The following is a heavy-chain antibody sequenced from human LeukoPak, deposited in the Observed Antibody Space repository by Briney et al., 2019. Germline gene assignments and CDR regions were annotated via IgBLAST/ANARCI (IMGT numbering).Heavy chain of an antibody. J-gene: IGHJ4*02. CDR3: AKSGYNRFDY. D-gene: IGHD5-24*01. CDR1: GFTFSTYA. V-gene: IGHV3-23*01. CDR2: ISGSGGST. Sequence: PGGSLRLSCAASGFTFSTYAMSWVRQAPGKGLEWVSSISGSGGSTYYADSVKGRFTISRDTSKNTLYLQMNSLRAADTAVYYCAKSGYNRFDYWGQGALVTVSS.